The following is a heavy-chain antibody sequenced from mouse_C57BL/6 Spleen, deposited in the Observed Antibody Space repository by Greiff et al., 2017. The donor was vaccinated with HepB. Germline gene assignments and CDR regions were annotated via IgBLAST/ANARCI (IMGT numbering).Heavy chain of an antibody. CDR1: GYTFTSYW. D-gene: IGHD1-1*01. Sequence: QVQLKQPGAELVKPGASVKMSCKASGYTFTSYWITWVKQRPGQGLEWIGDIYPGSGSTNYNEKFKSKATLTVDTSSSTAYMQLSSLTSEDSAVYYCARENPRYTLYFDYWGQGTTLTVSS. CDR3: ARENPRYTLYFDY. CDR2: IYPGSGST. V-gene: IGHV1-55*01. J-gene: IGHJ2*01.